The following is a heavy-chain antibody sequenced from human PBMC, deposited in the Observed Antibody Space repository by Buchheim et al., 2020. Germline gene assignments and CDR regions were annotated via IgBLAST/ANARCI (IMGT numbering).Heavy chain of an antibody. CDR1: GYTFTGYY. D-gene: IGHD3-22*01. V-gene: IGHV1-2*04. Sequence: QVQLVQSGAEVKKPGASVKVSCKASGYTFTGYYMHWVRQAPGQGLEWMGWINPNSGGPNYAQKFQGWVSMTRDPSTSTAYMELSRLRSDDTAVYYCARFPDYYYDSSGSQPNWFDPWGQGAL. CDR2: INPNSGGP. J-gene: IGHJ5*02. CDR3: ARFPDYYYDSSGSQPNWFDP.